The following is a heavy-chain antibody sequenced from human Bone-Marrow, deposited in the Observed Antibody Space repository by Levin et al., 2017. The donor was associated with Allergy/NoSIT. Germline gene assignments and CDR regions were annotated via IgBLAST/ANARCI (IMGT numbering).Heavy chain of an antibody. J-gene: IGHJ4*02. Sequence: ASETLSLTCTVSGDSINSGYYYWTWLRQRPGEGLEWIGYIYHSGSTFYTPSLESRVTISLDTSKNQFSLRLNSVTAADTAVYYCARDQRRKNNWNDSFDYWGQGILVTVSS. CDR3: ARDQRRKNNWNDSFDY. CDR2: IYHSGST. V-gene: IGHV4-31*03. CDR1: GDSINSGYYY. D-gene: IGHD1-20*01.